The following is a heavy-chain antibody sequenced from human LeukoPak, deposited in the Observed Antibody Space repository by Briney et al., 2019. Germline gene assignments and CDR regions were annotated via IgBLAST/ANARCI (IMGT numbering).Heavy chain of an antibody. J-gene: IGHJ4*02. V-gene: IGHV4-39*01. CDR1: GGSISSSSYY. CDR2: IYYSGST. Sequence: SETLSLTCTVSGGSISSSSYYWGWIRQPPGKGLEWIGSIYYSGSTYYNPSLKGRVTISVDTSKNQFSLKLSSVTAADTAAYYCASPLIAVAGSFDYWGQGTLVTVSS. CDR3: ASPLIAVAGSFDY. D-gene: IGHD6-19*01.